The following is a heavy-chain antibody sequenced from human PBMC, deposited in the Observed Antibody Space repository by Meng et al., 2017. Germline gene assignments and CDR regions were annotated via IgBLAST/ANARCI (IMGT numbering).Heavy chain of an antibody. CDR2: INTNTGNP. J-gene: IGHJ5*02. Sequence: QGQLVQSGFYLKKPGASVKVSCKASGYTFTSYAMNWVRQAPGQGLEWMGWINTNTGNPTYAQGFTGRFVFSLDTSVSTAYLQISSLKAEDTAVYYCARLVAGTFGQLFDPWGQGTLVTVSS. D-gene: IGHD2-15*01. CDR1: GYTFTSYA. CDR3: ARLVAGTFGQLFDP. V-gene: IGHV7-4-1*02.